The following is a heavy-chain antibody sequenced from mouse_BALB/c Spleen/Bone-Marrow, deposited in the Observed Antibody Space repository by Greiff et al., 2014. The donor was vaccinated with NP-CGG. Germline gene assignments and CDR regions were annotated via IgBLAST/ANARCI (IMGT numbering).Heavy chain of an antibody. CDR3: ARHQRYYAMDY. J-gene: IGHJ4*01. V-gene: IGHV5-6*01. CDR2: ISSGGSNT. CDR1: GFTFSSYG. Sequence: EVQLVESGGDLVKPGGSLKLSCAASGFTFSSYGMSWGRQTPGKRLEWVATISSGGSNTYYPDSVKGRFTISRDNAKNTLYLQMSSLKSEDTAMYYCARHQRYYAMDYWGQGTSVTVSS.